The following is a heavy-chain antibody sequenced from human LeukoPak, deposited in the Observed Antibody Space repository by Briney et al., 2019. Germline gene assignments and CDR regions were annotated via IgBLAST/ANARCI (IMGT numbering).Heavy chain of an antibody. V-gene: IGHV3-30-3*01. CDR2: IPYDGSNK. CDR3: ARDPDTGWAFDI. J-gene: IGHJ3*02. D-gene: IGHD5-18*01. Sequence: PGRSLRLSCAASGFTFSSYAMHWVRQAPGKGLEWVAVIPYDGSNKYYADSVKGRFTISRDNSKNTLYPQMNSLRAEDTAVYYCARDPDTGWAFDIWGQGTMVTVSS. CDR1: GFTFSSYA.